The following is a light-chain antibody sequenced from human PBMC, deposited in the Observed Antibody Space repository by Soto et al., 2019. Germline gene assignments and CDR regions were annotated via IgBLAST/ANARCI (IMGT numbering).Light chain of an antibody. Sequence: IVLTQSPVTLAVSPGESAVLSCRASQNVSTSLAWYQHKPGQAPRLFIYDASKRAPGIPAKFTDSGSGTDFTLTISSLEPEDIAVYYCQVRDVWPSFGQGTKVDIK. CDR2: DAS. CDR3: QVRDVWPS. CDR1: QNVSTS. J-gene: IGKJ1*01. V-gene: IGKV3-11*01.